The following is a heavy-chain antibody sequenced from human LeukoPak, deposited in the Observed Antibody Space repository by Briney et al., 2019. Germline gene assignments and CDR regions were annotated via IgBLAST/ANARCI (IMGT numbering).Heavy chain of an antibody. CDR1: RFTFRDHF. D-gene: IGHD1-26*01. Sequence: GGSLRLSCAASRFTFRDHFMSWIRQPPGKGLEYVSYISSSGSGTYYSDSVKGRFTVSRDNSKSSLFLQMNSLRAEDTAVYYFATAPNGDGDGSYTGYWGQGTMVTVSS. CDR3: ATAPNGDGDGSYTGY. V-gene: IGHV3-11*04. J-gene: IGHJ4*02. CDR2: ISSSGSGT.